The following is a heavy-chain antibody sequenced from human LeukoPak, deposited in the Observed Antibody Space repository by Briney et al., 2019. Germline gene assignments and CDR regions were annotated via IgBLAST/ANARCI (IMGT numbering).Heavy chain of an antibody. J-gene: IGHJ2*01. CDR1: GGSFSGYY. V-gene: IGHV4-34*01. Sequence: SETLSLTCAVYGGSFSGYYWSWIRQPPAKGLEWIGEINHSGSTNYNPSLKSRVTISVDTSKNQFSLKLSSVTAADTAVYYCARVSSSWYQDWYFDLWGRGTLVTVSS. CDR2: INHSGST. CDR3: ARVSSSWYQDWYFDL. D-gene: IGHD6-13*01.